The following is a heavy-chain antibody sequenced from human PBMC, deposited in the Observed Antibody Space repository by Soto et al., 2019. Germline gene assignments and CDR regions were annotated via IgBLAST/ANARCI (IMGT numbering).Heavy chain of an antibody. D-gene: IGHD2-15*01. V-gene: IGHV3-43*01. J-gene: IGHJ1*01. CDR1: GFTFDDYT. CDR3: AKADFGYCSGGSWCAEYFQH. CDR2: ISWDGGST. Sequence: GGSLRLSCAASGFTFDDYTMHWVRQAPGKGLEWVSLISWDGGSTYYADSVKGRFTISRDNSKNSLYLQMNSLRTEDTALYYCAKADFGYCSGGSWCAEYFQHWGQGTLVTVSS.